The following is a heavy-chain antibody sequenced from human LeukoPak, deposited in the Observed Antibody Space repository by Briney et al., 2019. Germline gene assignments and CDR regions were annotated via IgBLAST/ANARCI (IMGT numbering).Heavy chain of an antibody. CDR2: YDPEEGET. D-gene: IGHD1-20*01. Sequence: ASVKVSCKVSGYTLSDLCLHWVRQAPGKGLEWMGGYDPEEGETMYAQKFQGRVTMTEDRLTDTAYMELRGLRSEDTAVYYCATDKLTMYNWNGLVYWGPGILVTVSS. V-gene: IGHV1-24*01. CDR1: GYTLSDLC. CDR3: ATDKLTMYNWNGLVY. J-gene: IGHJ4*02.